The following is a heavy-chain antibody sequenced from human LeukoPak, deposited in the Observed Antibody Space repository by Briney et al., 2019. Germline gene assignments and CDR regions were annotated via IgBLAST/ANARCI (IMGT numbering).Heavy chain of an antibody. CDR1: GFTFSNAW. CDR3: TTAVGMYYDFWSGYLNNWFDP. Sequence: GGSLRLSCAASGFTFSNAWMSWVRQAPGKGLEWVGRIKSKADGGTTDYAAPVKGRFTISSDDSKNTLYLQMNSLKTEDTAVYYCTTAVGMYYDFWSGYLNNWFDPWGQGTLVTVSS. D-gene: IGHD3-3*01. V-gene: IGHV3-15*01. J-gene: IGHJ5*02. CDR2: IKSKADGGTT.